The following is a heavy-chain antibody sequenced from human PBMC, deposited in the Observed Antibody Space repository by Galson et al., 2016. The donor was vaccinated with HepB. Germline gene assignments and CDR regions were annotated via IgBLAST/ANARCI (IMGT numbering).Heavy chain of an antibody. CDR2: IYYSGST. CDR3: ARRIAVAGSHIDY. J-gene: IGHJ4*02. CDR1: GGSISSSSYY. D-gene: IGHD6-19*01. V-gene: IGHV4-39*01. Sequence: SETLSLTCTVSGGSISSSSYYWGWIRQPPGKGLEWIGTIYYSGSTSYNPSLKSRVTISVDTSKTQFSLKLTSVTAADTAVYYCARRIAVAGSHIDYWGQGTLVTVSS.